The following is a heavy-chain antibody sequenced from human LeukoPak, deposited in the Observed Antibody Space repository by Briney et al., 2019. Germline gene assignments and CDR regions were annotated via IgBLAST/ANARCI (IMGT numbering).Heavy chain of an antibody. D-gene: IGHD2-8*01. Sequence: PGGSLRLSCAASGFTLSSYGMHWVRQAPGKGLEWVAVISYDGSNKYYAESVKCRFTISRDNSKNTLYLQMNSLRAEDTAVYYCAKDFIGLVYALVLRFFDYWGQGTLVTVSS. CDR1: GFTLSSYG. J-gene: IGHJ4*02. CDR3: AKDFIGLVYALVLRFFDY. CDR2: ISYDGSNK. V-gene: IGHV3-30*18.